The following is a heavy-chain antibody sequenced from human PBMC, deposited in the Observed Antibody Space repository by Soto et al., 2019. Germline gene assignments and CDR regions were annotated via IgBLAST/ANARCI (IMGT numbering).Heavy chain of an antibody. Sequence: QVQLVESGGGLVKPGGSLRLSCTASGFTFSDYYMNWFRQAPGKGLEWVSYISSTIAYTKYADSVKGRFTISRDNAENLLYLQMDGLRAEDTTVYYCARDPSRRSPPDYWGQGTLVTVSS. CDR2: ISSTIAYT. CDR1: GFTFSDYY. V-gene: IGHV3-11*05. J-gene: IGHJ4*02. CDR3: ARDPSRRSPPDY.